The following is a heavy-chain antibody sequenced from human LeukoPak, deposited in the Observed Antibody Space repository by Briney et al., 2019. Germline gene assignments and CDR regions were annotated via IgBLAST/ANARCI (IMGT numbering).Heavy chain of an antibody. V-gene: IGHV3-49*04. CDR1: GFTFGDYA. CDR3: SRGPYCSSGSCYPDPDASDI. J-gene: IGHJ3*02. D-gene: IGHD2-15*01. Sequence: GRSLRLSCTASGFTFGDYAMAWVRQAPGKGLEWVGFIRSKSYGGTTEYAASVKGRFTISRDDSKSIAYLQMNSLKTEDTAVYYCSRGPYCSSGSCYPDPDASDIWDQGTVVTFSS. CDR2: IRSKSYGGTT.